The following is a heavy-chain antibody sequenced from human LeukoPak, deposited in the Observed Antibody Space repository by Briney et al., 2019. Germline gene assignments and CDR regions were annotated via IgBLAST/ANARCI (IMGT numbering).Heavy chain of an antibody. CDR2: IFYSGST. J-gene: IGHJ4*02. Sequence: SETLSLTCTVSGGSISNSFYYWGWIRQPPGKGLEWIGSIFYSGSTYYNPSLKSRVTISVDTSKNQFSLKLSSVTAADTAVYYCARHEYYYDSSGYYPLGVDYWGQGTLATVSS. CDR3: ARHEYYYDSSGYYPLGVDY. V-gene: IGHV4-39*01. D-gene: IGHD3-22*01. CDR1: GGSISNSFYY.